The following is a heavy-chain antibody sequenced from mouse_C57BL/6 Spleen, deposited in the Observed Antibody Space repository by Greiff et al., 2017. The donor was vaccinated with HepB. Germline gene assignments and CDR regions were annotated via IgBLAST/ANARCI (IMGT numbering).Heavy chain of an antibody. D-gene: IGHD4-1*01. Sequence: EVKLMESEGGLVQPGSSMKLSCTASGFTFSDYYMAWVRQVPEKGLEWVANINYDGSSTYYLDSLKSRFIISRDNEKNILYLQMSSLKSEDTATYYCARDGPNEYFDYWGQGTTLTVSS. CDR2: INYDGSST. J-gene: IGHJ2*01. V-gene: IGHV5-16*01. CDR1: GFTFSDYY. CDR3: ARDGPNEYFDY.